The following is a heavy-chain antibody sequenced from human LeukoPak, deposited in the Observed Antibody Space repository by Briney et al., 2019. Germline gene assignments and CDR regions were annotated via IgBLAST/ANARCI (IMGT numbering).Heavy chain of an antibody. CDR1: GFSFSNYA. CDR3: AKDRCSGGNCYDAFDI. CDR2: ISGSGVRT. J-gene: IGHJ3*02. D-gene: IGHD2-15*01. V-gene: IGHV3-23*01. Sequence: GGSLRLSCAASGFSFSNYAMSWVRQAPGKGLEWVSAISGSGVRTHYADSVRGRFTISRDKSKNTLYLQMNSLRAEDTAVYYCAKDRCSGGNCYDAFDIWGQGTMVTVSS.